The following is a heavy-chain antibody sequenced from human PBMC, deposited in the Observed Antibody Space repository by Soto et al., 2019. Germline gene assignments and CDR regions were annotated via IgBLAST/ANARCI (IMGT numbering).Heavy chain of an antibody. J-gene: IGHJ6*02. CDR1: GFAFSSYA. V-gene: IGHV3-23*01. CDR3: AKDSINSNTTSTAFDT. Sequence: GGSLRLAWAASGFAFSSYARSWVRQGPGKGLEWVSAISGSGGSTYYADSVKGRFTISRDNTKNTLYLQMDILRAEDTALYYCAKDSINSNTTSTAFDTWGQGTTLPVSS. D-gene: IGHD3-9*01. CDR2: ISGSGGST.